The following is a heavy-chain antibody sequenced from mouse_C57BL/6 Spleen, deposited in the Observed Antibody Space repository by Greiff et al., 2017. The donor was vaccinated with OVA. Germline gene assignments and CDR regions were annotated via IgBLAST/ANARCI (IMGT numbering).Heavy chain of an antibody. J-gene: IGHJ4*01. CDR3: AKQAGSLMPWGY. CDR1: GYTFTSYW. Sequence: QVQLQQPGAELVKPGASVKLSCKASGYTFTSYWMHWVKQRPGQGLEWIGMIHPNSGSTNYNEKFKSKATLTVDKSSSTAYMQLSSLTSEDSAVYYSAKQAGSLMPWGYWGRGTSDTVSS. D-gene: IGHD3-2*02. V-gene: IGHV1-64*01. CDR2: IHPNSGST.